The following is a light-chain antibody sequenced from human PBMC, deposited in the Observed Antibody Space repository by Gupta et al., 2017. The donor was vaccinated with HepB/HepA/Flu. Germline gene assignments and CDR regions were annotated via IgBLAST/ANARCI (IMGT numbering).Light chain of an antibody. CDR3: QQYGSSRYT. CDR1: QSASNRN. J-gene: IGKJ2*01. CDR2: GAS. V-gene: IGKV3-20*01. Sequence: EIVLTQFPGALFLSPGERATLSCRPSQSASNRNLAWYQQKPGQAPRLLNYGASSRATGIPDRFRRSGSRSDFTLTISRLEPEDFAMYYSQQYGSSRYTFGQGTKLEIK.